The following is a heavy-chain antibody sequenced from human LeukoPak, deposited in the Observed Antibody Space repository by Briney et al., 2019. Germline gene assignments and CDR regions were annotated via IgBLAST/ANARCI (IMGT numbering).Heavy chain of an antibody. V-gene: IGHV3-30*02. CDR1: GFTFNNYG. Sequence: GGSLRLSCAASGFTFNNYGMHWVRQAPGKGLEWVTFIRYDGSYKHYVDSVKGRFTISRDNSQNTLYLQMNRLRAEDTAVYYCAKGYGWEASYYYYYMDVWGKGTTVTISS. CDR2: IRYDGSYK. CDR3: AKGYGWEASYYYYYMDV. D-gene: IGHD1-26*01. J-gene: IGHJ6*03.